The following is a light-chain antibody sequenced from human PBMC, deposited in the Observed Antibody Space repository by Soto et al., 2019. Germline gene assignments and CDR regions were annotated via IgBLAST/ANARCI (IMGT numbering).Light chain of an antibody. CDR3: QQYDESFRT. Sequence: EIVLTQSLGTLSLSPGERATLSCRASQSVNSNYLAWYQQKPGQSTRVLMYGTSNRATGIPDRFSGSGSGIYFTLTISRLEPEDFAVYYCQQYDESFRTFGQGTKVEMK. V-gene: IGKV3-20*01. J-gene: IGKJ1*01. CDR1: QSVNSNY. CDR2: GTS.